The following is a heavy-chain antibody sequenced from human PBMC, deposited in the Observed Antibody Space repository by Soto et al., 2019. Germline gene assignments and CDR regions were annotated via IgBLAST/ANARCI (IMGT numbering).Heavy chain of an antibody. J-gene: IGHJ6*01. CDR2: IYYSGST. CDR1: GGSISSYY. D-gene: IGHD3-10*01. Sequence: WVTLSLTCTVSGGSISSYYWSWIRQPTGKGLEWIGYIYYSGSTNYNPSLKSRVTISVDTSKNQFSLKLSSVTAADTAVYYCARGGLLWFGESTYDHRYGHSVCGQRPTVPVW. CDR3: ARGGLLWFGESTYDHRYGHSVCGQRPTVPV. V-gene: IGHV4-59*01.